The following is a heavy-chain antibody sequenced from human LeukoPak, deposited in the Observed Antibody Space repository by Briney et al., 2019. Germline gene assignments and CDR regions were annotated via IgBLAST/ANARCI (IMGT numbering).Heavy chain of an antibody. CDR1: GFTFSSYA. D-gene: IGHD6-19*01. CDR2: ISYDGSNK. CDR3: ARDRDSSGWHASHPFDY. Sequence: PGGSLRLSCAASGFTFSSYAMHWVRQAPGKGLEWVAVISYDGSNKYYADSVKGRFTISRDNSENTLYLQMNSLGAEDTAVYYCARDRDSSGWHASHPFDYWGQGTLVTVSS. J-gene: IGHJ4*02. V-gene: IGHV3-30-3*01.